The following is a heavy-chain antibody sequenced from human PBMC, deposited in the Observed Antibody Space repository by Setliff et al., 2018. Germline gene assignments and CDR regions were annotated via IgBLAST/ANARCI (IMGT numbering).Heavy chain of an antibody. CDR3: AKGYCSSTSCHVDY. Sequence: PGGSLRLSCAASGFTFDDYAMHWVRQAPGKGLEWVSGISWNSGIVAYADSVKGRFTISRDNAKNSLYLQMNSLRAEDMALYYCAKGYCSSTSCHVDYWGQGTLVTVSS. D-gene: IGHD2-2*01. CDR2: ISWNSGIV. J-gene: IGHJ4*02. V-gene: IGHV3-9*03. CDR1: GFTFDDYA.